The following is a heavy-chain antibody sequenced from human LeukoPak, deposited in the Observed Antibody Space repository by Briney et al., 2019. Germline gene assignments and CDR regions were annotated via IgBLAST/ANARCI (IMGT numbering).Heavy chain of an antibody. D-gene: IGHD1-26*01. CDR1: GYSFINFG. Sequence: GASVKVSCTASGYSFINFGISWVRQAPGQGLEWMGWISGYNGNTNYAEKLQGRVTMTTDTSTSTAYMELRSLRSDDTAVYYCAREDGRRGPRGYFDYWGQGTLVTVSS. CDR3: AREDGRRGPRGYFDY. J-gene: IGHJ4*02. V-gene: IGHV1-18*01. CDR2: ISGYNGNT.